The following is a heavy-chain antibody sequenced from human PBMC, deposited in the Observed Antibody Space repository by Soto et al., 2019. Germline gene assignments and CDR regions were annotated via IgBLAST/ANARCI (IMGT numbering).Heavy chain of an antibody. J-gene: IGHJ5*02. CDR2: ISNTGGGT. CDR1: GFTFNNYA. D-gene: IGHD3-3*01. V-gene: IGHV3-23*01. CDR3: ANPYYDFWSGYGNWFDP. Sequence: GGSLRLSCAASGFTFNNYAMNWVRQAPGMGLEWVATISNTGGGTYYADSVKGRFTISRDNSKNTLYLQMNSLRAEDTAVYYCANPYYDFWSGYGNWFDPWGQGTLVTVSS.